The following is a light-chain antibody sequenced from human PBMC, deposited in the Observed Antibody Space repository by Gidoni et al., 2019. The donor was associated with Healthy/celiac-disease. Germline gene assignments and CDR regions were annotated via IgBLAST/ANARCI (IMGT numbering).Light chain of an antibody. CDR2: KAS. CDR1: QSISSW. Sequence: DIQMTQSPSTLSASVGDRVTITCRASQSISSWLAWYQQKPGKAPKLLIYKASFLESGVPSRYSGSGSGTEFTLTISSLQPDVFATYYGQQSGAFGQGTKVEIK. J-gene: IGKJ1*01. CDR3: QQSGA. V-gene: IGKV1-5*03.